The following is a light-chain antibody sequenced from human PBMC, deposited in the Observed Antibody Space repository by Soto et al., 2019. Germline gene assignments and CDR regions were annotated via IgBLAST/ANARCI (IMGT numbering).Light chain of an antibody. V-gene: IGLV1-40*01. CDR1: SSNIGADYD. Sequence: QAVVTQPPSVSGAPGQRVTISCTGSSSNIGADYDVHWYQQLPGTAPKLLIYGNSNRPSGVPDRFSGYKSGTSASLAITGLQAEDEADYYCQSYDSSLSAVVFGGGTKLTVL. J-gene: IGLJ3*02. CDR2: GNS. CDR3: QSYDSSLSAVV.